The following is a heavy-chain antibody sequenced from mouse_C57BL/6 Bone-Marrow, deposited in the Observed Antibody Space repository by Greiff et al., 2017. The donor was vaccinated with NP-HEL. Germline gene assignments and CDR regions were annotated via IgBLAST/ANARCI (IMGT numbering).Heavy chain of an antibody. J-gene: IGHJ4*01. Sequence: EVQLKESGPELVKPGASVKISCKASGYSFTGYYMNWVKQSPEKSLEWIGEINPSTGGTTYNQKFKAKATLTVDKSSSTAYMQLKSLTSEDSAVYYCARYYYGSSSYYYAMDYWGQGTSVTVSS. D-gene: IGHD1-1*01. CDR2: INPSTGGT. CDR3: ARYYYGSSSYYYAMDY. CDR1: GYSFTGYY. V-gene: IGHV1-42*01.